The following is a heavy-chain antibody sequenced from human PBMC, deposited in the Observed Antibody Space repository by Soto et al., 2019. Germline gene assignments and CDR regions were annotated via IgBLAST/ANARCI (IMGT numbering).Heavy chain of an antibody. CDR3: ARGGTPLDY. Sequence: QVQLVQSGAEVKKPGASVKVSCKASGYTFTNFGISWVRQAPGQGLEWMGWISSYNGNTNYAHKLQGRVTTPTDTPTRTAYLEVRGLRFDDTAVYYCARGGTPLDYWGQGTLVTVSS. D-gene: IGHD3-16*01. V-gene: IGHV1-18*01. J-gene: IGHJ4*02. CDR1: GYTFTNFG. CDR2: ISSYNGNT.